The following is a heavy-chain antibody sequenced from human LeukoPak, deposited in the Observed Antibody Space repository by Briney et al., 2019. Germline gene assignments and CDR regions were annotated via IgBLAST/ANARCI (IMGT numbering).Heavy chain of an antibody. CDR2: INPNSGGT. D-gene: IGHD3-22*01. Sequence: ASVKVSCKASGYTFTSYAMNWVRQAPGQGLEWMGWINPNSGGTNFAQNFQGRVTITRDTSASTAYMELSSLRSEDMAVYYCARARGKYYYDSTDAFDIWGQGTMVTVSS. J-gene: IGHJ3*02. CDR3: ARARGKYYYDSTDAFDI. V-gene: IGHV1-3*03. CDR1: GYTFTSYA.